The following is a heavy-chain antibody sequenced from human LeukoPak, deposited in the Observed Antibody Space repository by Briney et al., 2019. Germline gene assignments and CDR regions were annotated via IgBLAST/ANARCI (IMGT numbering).Heavy chain of an antibody. Sequence: GGSLRLSCAASGFTFSSYAMHWVRQAPGKGLEWVAVISYDGSNKYYADSVKGRFAISRDNSKNTLYLQMNSLRAEDTAVYYCARGDYYDSSGYFTTDFDYWGQGTLVTVSS. CDR2: ISYDGSNK. CDR1: GFTFSSYA. V-gene: IGHV3-30*09. CDR3: ARGDYYDSSGYFTTDFDY. J-gene: IGHJ4*02. D-gene: IGHD3-22*01.